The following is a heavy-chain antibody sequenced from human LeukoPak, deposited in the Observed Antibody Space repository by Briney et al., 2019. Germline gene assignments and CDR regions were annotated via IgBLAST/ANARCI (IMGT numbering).Heavy chain of an antibody. J-gene: IGHJ4*02. Sequence: PSETLSLTCAVYGGSFSGYYWSWLRQPPGKGLEWIGEINHSGSTNYNPSLKSRITISVDTSKNQFSLKLISATAADTAVYYCARKVSIRGGFHWGQGTLVTVSS. CDR3: ARKVSIRGGFH. CDR1: GGSFSGYY. CDR2: INHSGST. V-gene: IGHV4-34*01. D-gene: IGHD2-21*01.